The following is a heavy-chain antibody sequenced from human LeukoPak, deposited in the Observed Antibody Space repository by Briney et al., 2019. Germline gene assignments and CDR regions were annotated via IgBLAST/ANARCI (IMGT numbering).Heavy chain of an antibody. CDR2: INHSGST. CDR1: GGSFSGHY. D-gene: IGHD6-6*01. J-gene: IGHJ4*02. V-gene: IGHV4-34*01. Sequence: PSETLSLTCAVYGGSFSGHYWSWIRKPPGKGLEWIGEINHSGSTNYNPSLKSRVTISVDTSKNQFSLKLSSVTAADTAVYYCARALGYSSSQVYNYWGQGTLVTVSS. CDR3: ARALGYSSSQVYNY.